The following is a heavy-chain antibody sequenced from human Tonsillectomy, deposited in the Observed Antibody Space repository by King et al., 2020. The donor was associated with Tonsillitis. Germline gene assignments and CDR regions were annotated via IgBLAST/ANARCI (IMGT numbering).Heavy chain of an antibody. Sequence: QLVQSGGGLVKPGGSLRLSCAASGFTFSNAWMSWVRQAPGKGLEWVGRIKSKTDGGTTDYAAPVKGRFTISRDDSKNTLYLQMNSLKTEDTAVYYCTTVVYSYDFWSGYLWIDYWGQGTLVTVSS. D-gene: IGHD3-3*01. CDR2: IKSKTDGGTT. V-gene: IGHV3-15*01. CDR3: TTVVYSYDFWSGYLWIDY. CDR1: GFTFSNAW. J-gene: IGHJ4*02.